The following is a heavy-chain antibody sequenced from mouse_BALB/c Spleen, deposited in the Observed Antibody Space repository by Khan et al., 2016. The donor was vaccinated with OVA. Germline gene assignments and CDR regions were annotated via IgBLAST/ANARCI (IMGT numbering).Heavy chain of an antibody. CDR3: ARGGYGSPFAY. D-gene: IGHD1-1*01. CDR2: IDPSKSET. J-gene: IGHJ3*01. CDR1: GYNFTSFW. Sequence: QVQLQQPGPELVRPGASVKMSCKASGYNFTSFWIHWVKQRPGQGLEWIGMIDPSKSETRLNQKFKDKATLNVDKSSNTAYMQLSRLTSEDSAVYYCARGGYGSPFAYWGQGTLVTVSA. V-gene: IGHV1S127*01.